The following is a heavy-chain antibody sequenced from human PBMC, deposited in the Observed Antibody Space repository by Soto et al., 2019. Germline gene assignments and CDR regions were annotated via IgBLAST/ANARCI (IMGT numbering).Heavy chain of an antibody. V-gene: IGHV4-34*01. CDR1: GGSFSGYY. CDR2: INHSGST. J-gene: IGHJ4*02. D-gene: IGHD2-2*01. CDR3: ARALIPAAPSYYFDY. Sequence: SETLSLTCAVYGGSFSGYYWSWIRQPPGKGLEWIGEINHSGSTNYNPSLKSRVTISVDTSKNQFSLKLSSVTAADTAVYYCARALIPAAPSYYFDYWGQGTLVTVSS.